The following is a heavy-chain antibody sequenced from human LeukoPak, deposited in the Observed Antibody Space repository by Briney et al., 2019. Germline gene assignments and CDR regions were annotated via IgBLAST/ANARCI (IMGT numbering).Heavy chain of an antibody. CDR2: IKQDGSEK. Sequence: PGGSLRLSCAASGFTFSNAWMSWVRQAPGKGLEWVANIKQDGSEKYYVDSVKGRFTISRDNAKNSLYLQMNSLRAEDTAVYYCARDWVSEWELLHPFDYWGQGTLVTVSS. CDR1: GFTFSNAW. D-gene: IGHD1-26*01. CDR3: ARDWVSEWELLHPFDY. J-gene: IGHJ4*02. V-gene: IGHV3-7*01.